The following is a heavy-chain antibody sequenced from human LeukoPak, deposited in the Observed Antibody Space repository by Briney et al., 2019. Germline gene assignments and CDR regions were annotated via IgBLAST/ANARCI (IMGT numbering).Heavy chain of an antibody. CDR3: ARLNSRQLAFDY. J-gene: IGHJ4*02. CDR2: INSDGSST. D-gene: IGHD6-13*01. Sequence: GGSPRLSCAASGFTFSSYWMHWVRQAPGKGLVWVSRINSDGSSTSYADSVKGRFTISRDNAKNTLYLQMNSLRAEDTAVYYCARLNSRQLAFDYWGQGTLVAVSS. V-gene: IGHV3-74*01. CDR1: GFTFSSYW.